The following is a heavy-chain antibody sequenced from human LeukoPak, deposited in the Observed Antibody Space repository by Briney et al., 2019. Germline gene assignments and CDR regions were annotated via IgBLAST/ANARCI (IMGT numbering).Heavy chain of an antibody. D-gene: IGHD4-11*01. V-gene: IGHV3-7*03. CDR1: GFDFSNYW. CDR3: ASNYGG. Sequence: GGSLRLSCAASGFDFSNYWMYWVRQAPGKGLEWVANIKQDGSEKYYVDSVRGRFTISRDNAKDSLSLQMNSLRAEDTAVYYCASNYGGWGQGTLVTVSS. J-gene: IGHJ4*02. CDR2: IKQDGSEK.